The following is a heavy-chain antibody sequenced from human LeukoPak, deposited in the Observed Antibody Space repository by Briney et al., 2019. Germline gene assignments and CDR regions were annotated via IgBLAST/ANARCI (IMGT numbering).Heavy chain of an antibody. CDR1: GFSFSAYW. CDR3: ARFGYVAAVDV. J-gene: IGHJ4*02. Sequence: PGRSLRLSCAASGFSFSAYWMTWVRQAPGTGLEWVANINPAGSETYYVDPVKGRFSISRDNAKNLVYLQMNSPRAEDTAVYHCARFGYVAAVDVWGQGTPVTVSS. D-gene: IGHD2-15*01. V-gene: IGHV3-7*01. CDR2: INPAGSET.